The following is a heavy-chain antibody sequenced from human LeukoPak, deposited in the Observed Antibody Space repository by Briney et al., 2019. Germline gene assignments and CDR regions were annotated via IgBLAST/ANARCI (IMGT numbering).Heavy chain of an antibody. CDR2: IYYSEIT. Sequence: SETLSLTCTVSGGSISSGGYYWSWIRQHPGKGLGWIGYIYYSEITYYNPSLRSRVTISVDTSKNQFSLKLSSVTAADTAVYYCARRSGGDSVYRDFDLWGRGTLVTVSS. V-gene: IGHV4-31*03. CDR1: GGSISSGGYY. J-gene: IGHJ2*01. D-gene: IGHD2-21*02. CDR3: ARRSGGDSVYRDFDL.